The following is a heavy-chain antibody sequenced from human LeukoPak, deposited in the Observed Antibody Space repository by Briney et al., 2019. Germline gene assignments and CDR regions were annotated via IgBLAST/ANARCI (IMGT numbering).Heavy chain of an antibody. CDR1: SGSFSNYY. D-gene: IGHD2-2*01. CDR3: ARHGYIVVVPAAIWFDP. J-gene: IGHJ5*02. V-gene: IGHV4-34*01. CDR2: INQSGST. Sequence: SETLSLTCAVYSGSFSNYYWSWIRQPPGKGLEWIGEINQSGSTNYNPSLKSRVTISVDTSKNHFSLKLSSVTAADTAVYYCARHGYIVVVPAAIWFDPWGQGTLVTVSS.